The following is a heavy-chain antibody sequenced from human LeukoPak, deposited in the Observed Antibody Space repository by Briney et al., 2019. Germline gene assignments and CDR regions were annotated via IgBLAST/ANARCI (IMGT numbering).Heavy chain of an antibody. V-gene: IGHV1-8*01. CDR2: MNPNSGNT. CDR3: AREVTEYQKHHDAFDI. D-gene: IGHD2/OR15-2a*01. J-gene: IGHJ3*02. Sequence: ASVKVSCKASGYTFTSYDINWVRQATGQGLEWMGWMNPNSGNTGYAQKFQGRVTMTRNTSISTAYMELSSLRSEDTAVYYCAREVTEYQKHHDAFDIWGQGTMVTVSS. CDR1: GYTFTSYD.